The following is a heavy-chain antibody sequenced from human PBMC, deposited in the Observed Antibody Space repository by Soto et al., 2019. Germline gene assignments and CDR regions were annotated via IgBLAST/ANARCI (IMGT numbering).Heavy chain of an antibody. CDR1: GFTFSNAW. D-gene: IGHD3-9*01. J-gene: IGHJ4*02. CDR2: MKSKTDGGTT. CDR3: TTLYYDILTGRDY. V-gene: IGHV3-15*01. Sequence: GGSLRLSCAASGFTFSNAWMSWVRQAPGKGLEWVGRMKSKTDGGTTDYAAPVKGRFTISRDDSKNTLYLQMNSLKTEDTAVYYCTTLYYDILTGRDYWGQGTLVTVSS.